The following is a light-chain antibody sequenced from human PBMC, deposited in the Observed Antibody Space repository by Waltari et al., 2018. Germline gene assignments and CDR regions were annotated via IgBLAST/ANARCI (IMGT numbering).Light chain of an antibody. CDR3: QQYDNLLPFT. V-gene: IGKV1-33*01. J-gene: IGKJ3*01. CDR1: QDIRNY. CDR2: DAS. Sequence: DIQITQSPSSLFASIGDRLTITCQASQDIRNYLNWFQQKPGKAPKLLIYDASNLETGVPSRFSGSGSGTDFTFTISSLQPEDIGTYYCQQYDNLLPFTFGPGTKVEIK.